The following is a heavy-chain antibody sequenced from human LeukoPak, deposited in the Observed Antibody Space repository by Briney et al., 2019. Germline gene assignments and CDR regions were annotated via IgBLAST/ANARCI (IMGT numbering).Heavy chain of an antibody. CDR2: IHYSGST. J-gene: IGHJ4*02. CDR3: ARDPSTSGWPYYFDY. CDR1: GASINSDY. Sequence: SETLSLTCTVSGASINSDYWTWIRQPPGKGLEWSGYIHYSGSTKYNPSLKSRVTISVDTSKNQFSLKLYSVTAADTAVYYCARDPSTSGWPYYFDYWGQGTLVTVSS. V-gene: IGHV4-59*01. D-gene: IGHD6-19*01.